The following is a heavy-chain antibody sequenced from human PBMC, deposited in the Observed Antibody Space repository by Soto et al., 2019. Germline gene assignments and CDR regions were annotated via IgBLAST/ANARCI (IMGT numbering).Heavy chain of an antibody. CDR1: GASFSGYY. V-gene: IGHV4-34*01. CDR2: INHSGST. J-gene: IGHJ4*02. D-gene: IGHD2-2*01. Sequence: QVQLQQWGAGLLKPSETLSLTCAVYGASFSGYYWSWIRQPPGKGLEWIGEINHSGSTNYNPSLKSRLTISVDTSKNQFSLKLSFVTAADTAVDYCARAARFLLGYCSSTRFTFGGYFDYWGQGTLVTVSS. CDR3: ARAARFLLGYCSSTRFTFGGYFDY.